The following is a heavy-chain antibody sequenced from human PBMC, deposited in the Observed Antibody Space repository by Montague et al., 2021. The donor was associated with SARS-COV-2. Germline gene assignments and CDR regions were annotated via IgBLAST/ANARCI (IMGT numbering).Heavy chain of an antibody. CDR2: IYYSGST. V-gene: IGHV4-39*07. CDR1: GGSISSSSYY. CDR3: ARDGSLRFEILIGPRHYYYGMDV. D-gene: IGHD3-9*01. Sequence: SETLSLTCTVSGGSISSSSYYCCWIRQPPGKVLECIGIIYYSGSTYYNPSLKSLVTISVNSYKNQPSLKLSFVTAAATAFYCFARDGSLRFEILIGPRHYYYGMDVWGQGTTVTVSS. J-gene: IGHJ6*02.